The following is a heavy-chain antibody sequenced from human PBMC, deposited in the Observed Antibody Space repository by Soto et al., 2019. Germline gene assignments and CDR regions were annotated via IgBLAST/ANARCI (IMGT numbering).Heavy chain of an antibody. CDR2: INSDGSST. CDR3: ARGYYYYYMVV. J-gene: IGHJ6*03. CDR1: GFTFSSYW. Sequence: EVQLVESGGGLVQPGGSLRLSCAASGFTFSSYWMHWVRQAPGKGLVWVSRINSDGSSTSYADSVKGRFTISRDNAKHTLYLQMNSLRGEDTAVYYCARGYYYYYMVVWGKETTVTVSS. V-gene: IGHV3-74*01.